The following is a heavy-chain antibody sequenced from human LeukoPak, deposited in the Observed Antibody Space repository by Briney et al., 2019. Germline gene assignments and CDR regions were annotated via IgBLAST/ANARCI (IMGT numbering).Heavy chain of an antibody. Sequence: ETLSLTCAVHGGSFSGYYWSWIRQAPGKGLEWVSSISSSSSYIYYADSVKGRFTISRDNAKNSLYLQMNSLRAEDTAVYYCAREHWYSSSWYPHYFDYWGQGTLVTVSS. J-gene: IGHJ4*02. D-gene: IGHD6-13*01. CDR1: GGSFSGYY. V-gene: IGHV3-21*01. CDR3: AREHWYSSSWYPHYFDY. CDR2: ISSSSSYI.